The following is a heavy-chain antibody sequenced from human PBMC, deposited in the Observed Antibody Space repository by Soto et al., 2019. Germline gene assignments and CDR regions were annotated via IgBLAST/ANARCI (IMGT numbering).Heavy chain of an antibody. CDR2: IYYSGST. V-gene: IGHV4-59*08. D-gene: IGHD3-10*01. CDR3: ASAVGDVYGSGSYYRIAQYYFDY. J-gene: IGHJ4*02. Sequence: SETLSLTCTVSGGSISSYYWSWIRQPPGKGLEWIGYIYYSGSTNYNPSLKSRVTISVDTSKNQFSLKLSSVTAADTAVYYCASAVGDVYGSGSYYRIAQYYFDYWGQGTLVTVSS. CDR1: GGSISSYY.